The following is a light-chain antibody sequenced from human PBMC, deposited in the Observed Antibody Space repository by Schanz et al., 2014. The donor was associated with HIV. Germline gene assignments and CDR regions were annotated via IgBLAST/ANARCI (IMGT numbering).Light chain of an antibody. CDR1: QSVSTN. V-gene: IGKV3-15*01. CDR2: GAS. CDR3: QQTFITPWT. J-gene: IGKJ1*01. Sequence: EIVLTQSPVILSLSPGERASLSCRASQSVSTNSLGWYQQKRGQVPRLLIYGASTRATGIPARFSGSGSGTEFTLTISSLQPEDYATYFCQQTFITPWTFGQGTKVEVK.